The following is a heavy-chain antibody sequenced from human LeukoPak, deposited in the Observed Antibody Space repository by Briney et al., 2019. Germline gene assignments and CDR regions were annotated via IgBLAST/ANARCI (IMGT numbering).Heavy chain of an antibody. CDR3: ARVAPPLDDYIRGSFPYYFDY. J-gene: IGHJ4*02. CDR1: GFTLSSYE. CDR2: IGYGGADS. D-gene: IGHD3-16*01. Sequence: GGSLRLSCTVSGFTLSSYEMTWFRQAPGKGLEWVSSIGYGGADSHYADSVKGRFTISRDNSKNTLYLHMSSLRVEDTAVFYCARVAPPLDDYIRGSFPYYFDYWGQGTPVTVSS. V-gene: IGHV3-23*01.